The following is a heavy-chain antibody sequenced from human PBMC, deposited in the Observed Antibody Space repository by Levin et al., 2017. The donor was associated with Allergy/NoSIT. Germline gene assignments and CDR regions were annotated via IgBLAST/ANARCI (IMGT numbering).Heavy chain of an antibody. CDR3: ARQWTEVATITYFDY. D-gene: IGHD5-12*01. J-gene: IGHJ4*02. CDR1: GGSISSSSYY. CDR2: IYYSGST. V-gene: IGHV4-39*01. Sequence: SQTLSLTCTVSGGSISSSSYYWGWIRQPPGKGLEWIGSIYYSGSTYYNPSLKSRVTISVDTSKNQFSLKLSSVTAADTAVYYCARQWTEVATITYFDYWGQGTLVTVSS.